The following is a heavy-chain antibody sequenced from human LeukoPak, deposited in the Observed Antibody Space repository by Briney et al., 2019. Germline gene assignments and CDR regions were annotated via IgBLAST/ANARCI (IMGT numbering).Heavy chain of an antibody. CDR2: ISTSGSTI. D-gene: IGHD3-22*01. J-gene: IGHJ4*02. CDR3: ARVVSENSGYQGY. CDR1: GFTFSDYY. V-gene: IGHV3-11*04. Sequence: GGSLRLSCAASGFTFSDYYMSWIRQSPGNGLEWVSYISTSGSTIYYADSVRGRFTVSRDNAKNSLFLQMNSLRAEDTAVHYCARVVSENSGYQGYWGLGTLVTVSS.